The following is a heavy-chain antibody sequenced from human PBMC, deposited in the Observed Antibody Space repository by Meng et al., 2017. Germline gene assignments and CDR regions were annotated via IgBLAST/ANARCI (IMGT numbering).Heavy chain of an antibody. J-gene: IGHJ4*02. D-gene: IGHD4/OR15-4a*01. CDR3: ARDNGANGFDY. Sequence: QVQLVQSGSELKKSEASWKISCKASGYTFTSYGMNWVRQAPGQGLEWMGWINTNTGNPTYAQGFTGRFVFSLDTSVSTAYLQISSLEAEDTAVYFCARDNGANGFDYWGQGTLVTVSS. CDR2: INTNTGNP. CDR1: GYTFTSYG. V-gene: IGHV7-4-1*02.